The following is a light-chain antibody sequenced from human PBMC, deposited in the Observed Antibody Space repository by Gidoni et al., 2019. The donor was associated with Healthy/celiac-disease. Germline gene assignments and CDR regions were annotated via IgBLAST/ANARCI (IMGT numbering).Light chain of an antibody. CDR1: QSISSW. V-gene: IGKV1-5*01. CDR3: QQYNSYSWT. CDR2: DAS. Sequence: DIQMNQSPSTLSASVGDRVTITCRASQSISSWLAWYQQKPGKAPKLLIYDASSLESGVPSMFSGSGSGTEFTLTISSLQPDDFATYYYQQYNSYSWTFGQGTKVEIK. J-gene: IGKJ1*01.